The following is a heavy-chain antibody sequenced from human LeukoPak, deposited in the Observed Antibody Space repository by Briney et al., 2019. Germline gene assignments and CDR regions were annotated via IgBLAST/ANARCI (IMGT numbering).Heavy chain of an antibody. D-gene: IGHD5-18*01. J-gene: IGHJ5*02. CDR2: ISPGGSKT. Sequence: GGSLRLSCAASGFTFSSYGFHWVRQAPGKGLEWMVAISPGGSKTSFADSARGRFTISRDNSKNTIYLQMDSLRLEDTAVYYCAKVGTSWEELWYNWFDPWGQGTLVTVSS. CDR3: AKVGTSWEELWYNWFDP. V-gene: IGHV3-30*18. CDR1: GFTFSSYG.